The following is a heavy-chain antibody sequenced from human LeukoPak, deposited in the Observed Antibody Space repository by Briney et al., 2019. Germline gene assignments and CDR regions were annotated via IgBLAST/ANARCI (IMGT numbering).Heavy chain of an antibody. Sequence: GSLRLSCTASGFTFSNYAMSWVRQAPGKGLEWVSATSSTGGSTYYADSVKGRFTISRDNSKNMRHLQMNSLRVEDTAVYFCAKDRGNWNDLYYDYWGQGILVTVSS. CDR2: TSSTGGST. CDR3: AKDRGNWNDLYYDY. J-gene: IGHJ4*02. D-gene: IGHD1-1*01. V-gene: IGHV3-23*01. CDR1: GFTFSNYA.